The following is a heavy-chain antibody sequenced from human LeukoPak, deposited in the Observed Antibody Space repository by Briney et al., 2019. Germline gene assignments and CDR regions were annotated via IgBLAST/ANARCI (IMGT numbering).Heavy chain of an antibody. CDR1: GGSFSGYY. CDR2: INHSGST. CDR3: ARVLRVTAMVTFWVPYGMDV. J-gene: IGHJ6*04. Sequence: SETLSLTCAVYGGSFSGYYWSWIRQPPGKGLEWIGEINHSGSTNYNPSLKSRVTISVDTSKNQFSLKLSSVTAADTAVYYCARVLRVTAMVTFWVPYGMDVWGKGTTVTVSS. V-gene: IGHV4-34*01. D-gene: IGHD5-18*01.